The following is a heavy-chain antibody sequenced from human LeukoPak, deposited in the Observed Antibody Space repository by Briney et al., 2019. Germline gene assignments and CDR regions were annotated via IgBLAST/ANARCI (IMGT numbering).Heavy chain of an antibody. Sequence: GGSLRLSCAASGFTFSSYTMNWVRQAPGKGLEWVSSISSGSSYIYYADSMKGRFTISRDNAKNSLYLQMNSLRAEDTAVYYCARAGSGDYWGRGTLVTVSS. D-gene: IGHD2-15*01. CDR1: GFTFSSYT. CDR3: ARAGSGDY. CDR2: ISSGSSYI. J-gene: IGHJ4*02. V-gene: IGHV3-21*01.